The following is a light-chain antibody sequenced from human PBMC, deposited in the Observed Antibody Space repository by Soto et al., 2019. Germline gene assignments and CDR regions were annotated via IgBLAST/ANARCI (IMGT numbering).Light chain of an antibody. J-gene: IGKJ1*01. CDR2: GAS. V-gene: IGKV3-15*01. Sequence: EIVMTQSPATLSVSTGERATLSCRASQSISINLAWYQQRPGQAPRLLIYGASTRATGIPAKFSGSGSGTEFTLTISSLQSEDFAIYYCQQYDNWPPWTFGQGTKVEVK. CDR3: QQYDNWPPWT. CDR1: QSISIN.